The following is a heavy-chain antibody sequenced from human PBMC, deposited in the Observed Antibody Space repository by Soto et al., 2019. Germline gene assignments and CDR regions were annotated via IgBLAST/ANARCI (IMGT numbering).Heavy chain of an antibody. J-gene: IGHJ6*03. CDR3: AKGQPRWGYMDV. V-gene: IGHV3-30*18. CDR2: ISYDGSEK. D-gene: IGHD1-26*01. CDR1: GFTFRSYG. Sequence: QVQLVESGGGVVQPGRSLRPSCTASGFTFRSYGMHWVRQAPGKGLEWVAVISYDGSEKYYADSVKGRFTISRDNSKNTLYLQMNSLRAEESAVYYCAKGQPRWGYMDVWGKGTTVTVSS.